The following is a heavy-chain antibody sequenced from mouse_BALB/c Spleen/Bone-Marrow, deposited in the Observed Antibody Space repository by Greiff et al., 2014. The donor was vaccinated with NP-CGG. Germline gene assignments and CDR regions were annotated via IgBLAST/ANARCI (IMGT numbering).Heavy chain of an antibody. D-gene: IGHD5-5*01. V-gene: IGHV14-3*02. Sequence: VQLQQSGAELVKPGASVKLSCTASGFNIKDTYIYWVKQRPEQGLEWVGRIDPANGNTKYDPKFQGKATIAADTSSNTAYLQLGSLTSEDTAVYYCSRGYYDYLFALDYWGHGTSVTVSS. J-gene: IGHJ4*01. CDR3: SRGYYDYLFALDY. CDR1: GFNIKDTY. CDR2: IDPANGNT.